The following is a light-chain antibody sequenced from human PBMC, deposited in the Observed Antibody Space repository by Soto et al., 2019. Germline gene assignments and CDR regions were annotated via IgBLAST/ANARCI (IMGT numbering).Light chain of an antibody. CDR3: SSSTTSSTLV. V-gene: IGLV2-14*01. CDR2: EVS. CDR1: SSDVGGYNF. J-gene: IGLJ1*01. Sequence: QSALTQPASVSGSPGQSITISCTGTSSDVGGYNFVSWYQQNPDKVPKLMIYEVSNRPSGVSSRFSGSKSGSTASLTISGLQAEDEGDYYCSSSTTSSTLVFGTGTKVTVL.